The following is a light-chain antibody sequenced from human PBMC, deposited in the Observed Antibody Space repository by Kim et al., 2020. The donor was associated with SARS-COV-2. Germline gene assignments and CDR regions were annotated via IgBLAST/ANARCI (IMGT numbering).Light chain of an antibody. CDR3: QQYGSSPRS. CDR2: GAS. J-gene: IGKJ2*03. CDR1: QSVSSSY. V-gene: IGKV3-20*01. Sequence: LSPGDMATLSCRASQSVSSSYLAWYQQKPGQAPRLLIYGASSRATGIPDRFSGSGSGTDFTLTISRLEPEDFAVYYCQQYGSSPRSFGQGTKLEI.